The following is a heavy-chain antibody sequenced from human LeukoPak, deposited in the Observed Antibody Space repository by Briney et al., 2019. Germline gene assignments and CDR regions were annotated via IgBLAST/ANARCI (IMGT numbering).Heavy chain of an antibody. J-gene: IGHJ4*02. CDR3: ARDSLLSITIFGVVISYFDY. D-gene: IGHD3-3*01. Sequence: GASVKVSCKASGYTFTSYGISWVRQAPGQGLEWVGWISAYNGNTNYAQKLQGRVTMTTDTSTSTAYMELRSLRSDDTAVYYCARDSLLSITIFGVVISYFDYWGQGTLVTVSS. CDR1: GYTFTSYG. CDR2: ISAYNGNT. V-gene: IGHV1-18*01.